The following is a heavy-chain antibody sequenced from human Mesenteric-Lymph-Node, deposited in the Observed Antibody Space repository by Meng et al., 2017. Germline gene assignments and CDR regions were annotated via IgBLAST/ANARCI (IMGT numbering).Heavy chain of an antibody. CDR2: SLPICGTA. CDR1: GGTFSSYA. J-gene: IGHJ5*02. D-gene: IGHD1-26*01. CDR3: ARDIIGWEGWFDT. Sequence: EQCGAEVNKPGSLVKYSCKASGGTFSSYAISWVRQSPGQGFEWMGGSLPICGTANYAQKFQGRFTITTDESTSTAFLELRSLRSDDTAVYYCARDIIGWEGWFDTWGQGTLVTVSS. V-gene: IGHV1-69*05.